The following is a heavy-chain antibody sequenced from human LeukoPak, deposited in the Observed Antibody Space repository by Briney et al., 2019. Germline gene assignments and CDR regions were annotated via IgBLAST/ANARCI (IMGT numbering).Heavy chain of an antibody. J-gene: IGHJ4*02. CDR3: ARPGGVDTAMVTFFDY. D-gene: IGHD5-18*01. Sequence: ASVKVSCKASGYTFTGCYMHWVRQAPGQGLEWMGWINPNSGGTNYAQKFQGRVTMTRDTSISTAYMELSRLRSDDTAVYYCARPGGVDTAMVTFFDYWGQGTLVTVSS. CDR1: GYTFTGCY. CDR2: INPNSGGT. V-gene: IGHV1-2*02.